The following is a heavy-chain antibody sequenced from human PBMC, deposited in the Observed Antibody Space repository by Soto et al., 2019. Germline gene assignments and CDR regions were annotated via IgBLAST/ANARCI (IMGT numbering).Heavy chain of an antibody. D-gene: IGHD1-20*01. V-gene: IGHV1-8*01. CDR1: GYSFSDYD. CDR3: ARDNRYNWNDEGWFDP. J-gene: IGHJ5*02. Sequence: QVQLVQSGAEVKKPGASVKVSCKASGYSFSDYDINWVRQATGQGPEWMGWMNPNSGNTGYAQKFQGRVTMIRNTSINTAYMELSHLGSEDTAVYYCARDNRYNWNDEGWFDPWGQGTLVTVSS. CDR2: MNPNSGNT.